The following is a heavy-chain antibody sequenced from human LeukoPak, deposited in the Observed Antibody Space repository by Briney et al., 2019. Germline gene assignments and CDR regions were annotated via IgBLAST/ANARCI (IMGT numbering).Heavy chain of an antibody. D-gene: IGHD2-21*02. V-gene: IGHV1-69*04. CDR1: GGTFSSYA. J-gene: IGHJ4*02. CDR2: IIPILGIA. Sequence: SVKVSCKASGGTFSSYAISWVRQAPGQGLEWMGRIIPILGIANYAQKFQGRVTITADKSTSTAYMELRSLRSDDTAVYYCARGPAWMVVTAILHYFDYWGQGTLVTVSS. CDR3: ARGPAWMVVTAILHYFDY.